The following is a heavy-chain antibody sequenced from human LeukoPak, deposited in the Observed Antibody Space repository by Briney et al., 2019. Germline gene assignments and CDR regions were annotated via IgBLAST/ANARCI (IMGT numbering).Heavy chain of an antibody. CDR3: ARGRLVRGAAGDAFDI. D-gene: IGHD3-10*01. J-gene: IGHJ3*02. Sequence: SQTLSLTCAISGDSVSSNSAAWNWIRQSPSRGLEWLGRTYYRSKWYNDYAVSVKSRITINPDTSKNQFFLQLNSVTPEDTAVYYCARGRLVRGAAGDAFDIWGQGTMVTVSS. CDR1: GDSVSSNSAA. CDR2: TYYRSKWYN. V-gene: IGHV6-1*01.